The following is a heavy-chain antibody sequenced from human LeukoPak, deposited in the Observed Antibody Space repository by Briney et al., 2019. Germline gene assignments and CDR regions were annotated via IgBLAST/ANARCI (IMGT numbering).Heavy chain of an antibody. V-gene: IGHV1-3*01. CDR1: GYTFINYA. Sequence: ASVKVSYKASGYTFINYAIHWVRQAPGQRLEWMGWINAGKGNTKYSQKLQGRVTITGDTSASTAYMELSSLRSEDTAVYYCARGSCSSTSCFMDVWGQGTTVTVSS. CDR2: INAGKGNT. D-gene: IGHD2-2*01. CDR3: ARGSCSSTSCFMDV. J-gene: IGHJ6*02.